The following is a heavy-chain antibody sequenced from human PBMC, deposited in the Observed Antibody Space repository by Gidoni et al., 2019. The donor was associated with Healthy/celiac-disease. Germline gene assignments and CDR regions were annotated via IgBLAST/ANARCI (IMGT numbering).Heavy chain of an antibody. Sequence: EVQLVESGGGLVKPGGSLRLSRAASGFTFSNAWMGWVRQAPGKGLEWVGRIKRKTDDGTTEYAAPVKGRFTISRDDSKNTLYLQMNSLKSEDTAVYYCTTDRAWLVWRGGDYWGQGTLVTVSS. CDR2: IKRKTDDGTT. V-gene: IGHV3-15*01. CDR3: TTDRAWLVWRGGDY. CDR1: GFTFSNAW. J-gene: IGHJ4*02. D-gene: IGHD6-19*01.